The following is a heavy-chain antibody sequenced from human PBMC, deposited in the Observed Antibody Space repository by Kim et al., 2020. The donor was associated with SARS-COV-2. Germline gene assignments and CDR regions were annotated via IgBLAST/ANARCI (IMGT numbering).Heavy chain of an antibody. CDR1: GFTFSSYE. D-gene: IGHD1-1*01. V-gene: IGHV3-48*03. CDR3: ATHPHSEQGGYYYGMDV. Sequence: GGSLRLSCAASGFTFSSYEMNWVRQAPGKGLEWVSYISSSGSIIYYADSVKGRFTISRDNAKNSLFLQMNSLRAEDTAVYYCATHPHSEQGGYYYGMDVWGQGTTVTVSS. CDR2: ISSSGSII. J-gene: IGHJ6*02.